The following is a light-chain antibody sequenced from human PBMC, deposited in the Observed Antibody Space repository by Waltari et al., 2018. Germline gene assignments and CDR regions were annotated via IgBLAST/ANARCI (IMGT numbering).Light chain of an antibody. J-gene: IGKJ1*01. CDR2: DAS. V-gene: IGKV3-20*01. CDR1: QSISRH. CDR3: QKYGSVPAK. Sequence: EIMLTPSPGTLSLSPGERATLSCRASQSISRHLAWYQHKPGQARRLLIYDASSRATGIPARFSGSGSGTDFRFTISRLEPEDFAVYYCQKYGSVPAKFSQGTKVEIK.